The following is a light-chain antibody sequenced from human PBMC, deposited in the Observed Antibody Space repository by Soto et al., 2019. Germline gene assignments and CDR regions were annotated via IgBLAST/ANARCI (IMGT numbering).Light chain of an antibody. CDR2: AAS. Sequence: DIQMTQSPSSLSASVGDRVTSTCRASQGISNYLAWFQQKPGKVPKLLIYAASTLQSGVPSRFSDSGSGTDFTLTISSLQPEDGAIYYCKKYNGAARTFGQGTKVEVK. CDR3: KKYNGAART. J-gene: IGKJ1*01. CDR1: QGISNY. V-gene: IGKV1-27*01.